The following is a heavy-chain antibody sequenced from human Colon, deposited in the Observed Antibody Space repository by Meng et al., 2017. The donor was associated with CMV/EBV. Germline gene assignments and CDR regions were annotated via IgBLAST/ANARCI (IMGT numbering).Heavy chain of an antibody. CDR1: GYTFTGYY. J-gene: IGHJ6*02. Sequence: ASVKVSCKASGYTFTGYYMHWVRQAPGQGLEWMGWINPNSGDTNYAQKFQGRVTMTRDMSISTAYMELSRLTSDDTAVYYCARDMRGCDTASCYTGGEYGIDVWGQGTTVTVSS. CDR3: ARDMRGCDTASCYTGGEYGIDV. CDR2: INPNSGDT. V-gene: IGHV1-2*02. D-gene: IGHD2-2*02.